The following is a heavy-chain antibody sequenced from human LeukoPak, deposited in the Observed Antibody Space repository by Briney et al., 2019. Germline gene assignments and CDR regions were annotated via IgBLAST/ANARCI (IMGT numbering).Heavy chain of an antibody. CDR3: AKNGERFGELSSYYFDY. CDR2: MQNDGSEK. Sequence: SGGSLRLSCAASGFSFSSSAMDWVRHAPGKGLEWVAFMQNDGSEKYYADSVKGRFTISRDNSKNSLYLQMNSLRAEDMALYYCAKNGERFGELSSYYFDYWGQGTLVTVSS. CDR1: GFSFSSSA. V-gene: IGHV3-30*02. J-gene: IGHJ4*02. D-gene: IGHD3-10*01.